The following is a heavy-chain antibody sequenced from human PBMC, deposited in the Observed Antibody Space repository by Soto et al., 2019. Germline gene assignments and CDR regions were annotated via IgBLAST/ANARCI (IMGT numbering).Heavy chain of an antibody. D-gene: IGHD3-10*01. CDR3: ARGSPGPVDH. J-gene: IGHJ4*02. CDR1: GGTFITFA. Sequence: SVKVSCKASGGTFITFAISWVRQAPGQGLEWMGGIIPIFGTANYAQKFQGRVTINADESTNTAYMELRSLRSQDTAVYYCARGSPGPVDHWGQGTQVTVSS. CDR2: IIPIFGTA. V-gene: IGHV1-69*13.